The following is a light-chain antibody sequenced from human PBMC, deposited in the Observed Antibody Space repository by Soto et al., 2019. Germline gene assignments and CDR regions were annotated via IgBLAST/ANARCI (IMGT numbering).Light chain of an antibody. CDR1: QTVRNNY. V-gene: IGKV3-20*01. Sequence: EIVLTQSPGTLSLSPGERATLSCRASQTVRNNYLAWYQQKPGQAPRLLIYDASNRATGVPTRFSGSGSGTDFSLTISRLEAEDFAVYYCQQYGSSPRTFGQGTKVDIK. CDR3: QQYGSSPRT. CDR2: DAS. J-gene: IGKJ1*01.